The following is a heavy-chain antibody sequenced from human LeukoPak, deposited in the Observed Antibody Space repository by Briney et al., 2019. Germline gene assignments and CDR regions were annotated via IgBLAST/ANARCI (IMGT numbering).Heavy chain of an antibody. CDR2: IRYDGSNK. Sequence: GGSLRLSCAASGFTFSSYGMQWVRQAPGKGLEWVAFIRYDGSNKYYADSVKGRFTISRDNSKNTLYLQMNSLRAEDTAVYYCAKDTDGNYVFYYYYYMDVWGKGTTVTVSS. CDR1: GFTFSSYG. CDR3: AKDTDGNYVFYYYYYMDV. D-gene: IGHD1-7*01. V-gene: IGHV3-30*02. J-gene: IGHJ6*03.